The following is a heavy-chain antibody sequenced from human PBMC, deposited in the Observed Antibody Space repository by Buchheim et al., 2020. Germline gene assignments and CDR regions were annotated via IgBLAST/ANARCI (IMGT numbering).Heavy chain of an antibody. V-gene: IGHV4-34*01. CDR3: ARAFEFGRYSS. Sequence: QVQLQQWGAGLLKPSETLSLTCAVYGGSFSGYYWSWIRQPPGKGLEWIGEINHSGSTNSNPPLTSRVTISVDTSKNQSPLKLSPVTAADTAVYYCARAFEFGRYSSWGQGTL. J-gene: IGHJ5*02. D-gene: IGHD1-26*01. CDR2: INHSGST. CDR1: GGSFSGYY.